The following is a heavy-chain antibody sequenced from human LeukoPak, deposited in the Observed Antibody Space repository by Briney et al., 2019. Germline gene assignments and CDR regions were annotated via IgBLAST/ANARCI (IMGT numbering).Heavy chain of an antibody. V-gene: IGHV4-39*07. D-gene: IGHD3-10*01. Sequence: SETLSLTCTVSGGSISSGGYYWSWIRQPPGKGLEWIGEINHSGSTNYNPSLKSRVTISVDTSKNQFSLKLSSVTAADTAVYYCARGAGRRGLWFGELLSYYFDYWGQGTLVTVSS. CDR1: GGSISSGGYY. CDR2: INHSGST. J-gene: IGHJ4*02. CDR3: ARGAGRRGLWFGELLSYYFDY.